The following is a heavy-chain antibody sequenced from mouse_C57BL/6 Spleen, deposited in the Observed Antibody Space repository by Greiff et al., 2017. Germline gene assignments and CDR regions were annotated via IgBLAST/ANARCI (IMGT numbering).Heavy chain of an antibody. Sequence: QVQLQQPGAELVRPGSSVKLSCKASGYTFTSYWMHWVKQRPIQGLEWIGNIDPSDSETHYNQKFKDKATLTVDKSSSTAYMQLSSLTSEDSAVYYCARRAVVARYFDVWGTGTTVTVSS. J-gene: IGHJ1*03. CDR3: ARRAVVARYFDV. D-gene: IGHD1-1*01. CDR1: GYTFTSYW. V-gene: IGHV1-52*01. CDR2: IDPSDSET.